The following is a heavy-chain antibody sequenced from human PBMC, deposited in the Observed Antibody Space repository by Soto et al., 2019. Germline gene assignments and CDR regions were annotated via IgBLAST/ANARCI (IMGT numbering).Heavy chain of an antibody. CDR1: GLIISTHW. V-gene: IGHV3-7*04. CDR3: ARDDYGYAY. Sequence: EAPLVQSGGGLVQPGGSLRLSCTASGLIISTHWMSWVRQTPEKGLEWVGNIKEDGSESYYEDSVQGRFTISRDNAKNSLYLQMNSLRAEDTAVYYCARDDYGYAYWGQGTRVTVSS. D-gene: IGHD5-12*01. J-gene: IGHJ4*02. CDR2: IKEDGSES.